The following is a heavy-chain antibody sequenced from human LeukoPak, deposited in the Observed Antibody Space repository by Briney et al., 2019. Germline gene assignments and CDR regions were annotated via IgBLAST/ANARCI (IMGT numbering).Heavy chain of an antibody. CDR2: ISGSGGRT. V-gene: IGHV3-23*01. CDR3: ARGRYYDNSVYYYFDY. D-gene: IGHD3-22*01. J-gene: IGHJ4*02. CDR1: GFTFSSYA. Sequence: QPGGSLRLSCAASGFTFSSYAMSWVRQAPGMGLAWVSAISGSGGRTYYADSLKGRFTISSDTSKNTLYLQMNSLRAEDTAVYYCARGRYYDNSVYYYFDYWGQGTLVTVSS.